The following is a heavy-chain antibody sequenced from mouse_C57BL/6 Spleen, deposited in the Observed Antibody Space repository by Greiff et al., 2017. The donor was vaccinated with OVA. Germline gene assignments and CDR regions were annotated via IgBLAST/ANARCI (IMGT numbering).Heavy chain of an antibody. Sequence: QVQLKQSGPELVKPGASVEISCKASGYAFSSSWMNWVKQRPGKGLEWIGRIYPGDGDTNYNGKFKGKATLTADKSSSTAYMQLSSLTSEDSAVYFCAYGSPFAYWGQGTLVTVSA. D-gene: IGHD2-2*01. CDR1: GYAFSSSW. CDR3: AYGSPFAY. CDR2: IYPGDGDT. J-gene: IGHJ3*01. V-gene: IGHV1-82*01.